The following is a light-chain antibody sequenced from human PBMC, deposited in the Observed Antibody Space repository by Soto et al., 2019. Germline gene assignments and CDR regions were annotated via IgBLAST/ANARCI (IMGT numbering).Light chain of an antibody. J-gene: IGKJ1*01. Sequence: DIQMTQSPSTLSASVGDRVTITCRASQTISSWLAWYQQKPGKAPKLLIYAASTLESGVSSRFSGRGSRTEFTLNINSLHPKKFSTYYCQQYKSYLRTCGQGTKVEIK. V-gene: IGKV1-5*01. CDR1: QTISSW. CDR2: AAS. CDR3: QQYKSYLRT.